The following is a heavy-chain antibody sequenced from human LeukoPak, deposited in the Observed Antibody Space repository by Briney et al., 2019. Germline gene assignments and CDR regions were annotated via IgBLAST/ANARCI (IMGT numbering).Heavy chain of an antibody. D-gene: IGHD3-22*01. J-gene: IGHJ4*02. CDR2: INHSGST. CDR3: ARQYVDYYDSSGLFDY. V-gene: IGHV4-34*01. CDR1: GGSFSGYY. Sequence: SETLSLTCAVYGGSFSGYYWSWIRQPPGKGLEWIGEINHSGSTNYNPSLKSRVTISVDTSKNQFSLKLSSVTAADTAVYYCARQYVDYYDSSGLFDYWGQGTLVTVSS.